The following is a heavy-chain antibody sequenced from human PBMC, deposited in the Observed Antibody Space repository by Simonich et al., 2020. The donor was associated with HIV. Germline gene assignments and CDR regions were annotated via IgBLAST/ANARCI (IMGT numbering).Heavy chain of an antibody. CDR3: AREGDCTNGVCYRFDY. J-gene: IGHJ4*02. Sequence: QVQLQQWGAGLLKPSETLSLTCAVYGGSFSGYFWSWIRQPPGKGLEWIGDISHFGDTNYNPSLKSRGSISVDTSKNQFSRRLTSVTAADSAAYYCAREGDCTNGVCYRFDYWGQGTLVTVSS. CDR2: ISHFGDT. CDR1: GGSFSGYF. D-gene: IGHD2-8*01. V-gene: IGHV4-34*01.